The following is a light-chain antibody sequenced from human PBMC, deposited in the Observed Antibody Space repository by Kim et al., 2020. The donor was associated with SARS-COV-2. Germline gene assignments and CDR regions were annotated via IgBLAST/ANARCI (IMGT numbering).Light chain of an antibody. Sequence: GQGVTIAFSGGSANVGSNYVYWYQQLPGTAPKLLIYSNNQRPSGVPDRFSGSKSGTSASLAIGWLRSEDEADYYCAAWDDSLSGPVFGGGTQLTVL. CDR1: SANVGSNY. J-gene: IGLJ3*02. CDR2: SNN. CDR3: AAWDDSLSGPV. V-gene: IGLV1-47*02.